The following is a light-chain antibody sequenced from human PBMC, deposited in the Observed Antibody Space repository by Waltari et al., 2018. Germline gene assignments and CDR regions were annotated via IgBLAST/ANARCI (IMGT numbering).Light chain of an antibody. CDR2: WAS. J-gene: IGKJ2*01. Sequence: DIVMTQSPDSLAVSLGERATINCKSSQSLLYSANNKNYLAWYQQKPGQPPRLLIYWASTRASGVPDRFSGSGSGTDFTLTIRSLQADDVAVYHCQQYYDTPYTFGQGTKLEIK. CDR1: QSLLYSANNKNY. V-gene: IGKV4-1*01. CDR3: QQYYDTPYT.